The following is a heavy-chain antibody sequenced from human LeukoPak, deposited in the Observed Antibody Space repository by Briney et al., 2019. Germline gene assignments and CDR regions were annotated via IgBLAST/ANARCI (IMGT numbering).Heavy chain of an antibody. CDR1: GVSISNSQW. J-gene: IGHJ4*02. D-gene: IGHD2-15*01. V-gene: IGHV4-4*02. CDR2: IYQSGRT. Sequence: PSGTLSLTCAVSGVSISNSQWWRWVRQPPGKGLEWIGEIYQSGRTNYNPSLKSRVTMSIDKSRNQFSLSLTSVTAADTAVYYCTRLKVLDITWWPADYWGPGILVTVSS. CDR3: TRLKVLDITWWPADY.